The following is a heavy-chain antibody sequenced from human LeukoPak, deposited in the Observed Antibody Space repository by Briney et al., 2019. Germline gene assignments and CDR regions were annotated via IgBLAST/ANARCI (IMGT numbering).Heavy chain of an antibody. CDR3: ARGGDSSAWHFDY. Sequence: PGGSLRLSCAASGFTLSSYNMNWVRQAPGKGLEWVSYISSSGSTIYYADSVKGRFTISRDNAKNSLYLQMNSLRAEDTGVYYCARGGDSSAWHFDYWGQGTLVTVSS. V-gene: IGHV3-48*04. CDR1: GFTLSSYN. CDR2: ISSSGSTI. D-gene: IGHD6-19*01. J-gene: IGHJ4*02.